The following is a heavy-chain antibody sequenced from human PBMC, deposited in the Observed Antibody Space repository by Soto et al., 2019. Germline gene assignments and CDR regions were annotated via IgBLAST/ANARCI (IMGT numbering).Heavy chain of an antibody. D-gene: IGHD6-6*01. CDR3: ARRGGAPRHHLNYYYGMDV. CDR1: GGTFSSYA. Sequence: ASVKVSCKASGGTFSSYAISWVRQAPGQGLEWMGGIIPIFGTANYAQKFQGRVTITADESTSTAYMELSSLRSEDTAVYYCARRGGAPRHHLNYYYGMDVWGQGTTVTVSS. CDR2: IIPIFGTA. J-gene: IGHJ6*02. V-gene: IGHV1-69*13.